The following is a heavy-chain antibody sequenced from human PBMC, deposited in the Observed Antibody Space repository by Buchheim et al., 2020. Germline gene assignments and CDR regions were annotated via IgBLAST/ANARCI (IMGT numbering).Heavy chain of an antibody. CDR1: GFTLSSYS. CDR2: ITHTIGTI. V-gene: IGHV3-48*01. D-gene: IGHD3-3*01. Sequence: EVQLVESGGGLVQPGGSLRLSCAASGFTLSSYSMNWVRQAPGKGLEWVSYITHTIGTIYYADSVKGRFTISRDNAKHSLYLPMNSLRGEDTAVYYCARVRSGYYVDYWGQGTL. CDR3: ARVRSGYYVDY. J-gene: IGHJ4*02.